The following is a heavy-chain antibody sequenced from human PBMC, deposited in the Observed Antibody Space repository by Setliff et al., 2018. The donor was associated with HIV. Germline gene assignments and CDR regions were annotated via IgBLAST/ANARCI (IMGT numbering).Heavy chain of an antibody. V-gene: IGHV4-61*09. D-gene: IGHD3-22*01. J-gene: IGHJ5*02. CDR2: IYTSGSI. Sequence: PSETLSLTCTVSGGSISSGSYYWSWMRQPAGKGLEWIGHIYTSGSIYYNPSLQNRVTLLLDVSKNQFSLKLSSVTAADTAVYYCASRVYYYDSNNFLREEGFDPWGQGTLVTVSS. CDR3: ASRVYYYDSNNFLREEGFDP. CDR1: GGSISSGSYY.